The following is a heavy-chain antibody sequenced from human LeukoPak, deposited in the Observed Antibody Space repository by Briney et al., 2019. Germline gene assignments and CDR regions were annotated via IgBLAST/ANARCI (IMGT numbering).Heavy chain of an antibody. D-gene: IGHD5-18*01. V-gene: IGHV3-30-3*01. CDR1: GFTLSSYA. J-gene: IGHJ6*02. CDR2: ISYDGSNK. Sequence: GGSLRLSCAASGFTLSSYAMHWVRQAPGKGLEWVAFISYDGSNKYYADSVKGRFTISRDNSKNTLYLQMNSLRAEDTAVYYCARMVDTAMAGPHYYYYGMDVWGQGTTVTVS. CDR3: ARMVDTAMAGPHYYYYGMDV.